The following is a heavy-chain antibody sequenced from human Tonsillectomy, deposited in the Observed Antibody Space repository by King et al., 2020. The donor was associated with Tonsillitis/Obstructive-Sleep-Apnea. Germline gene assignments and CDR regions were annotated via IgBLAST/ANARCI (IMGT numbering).Heavy chain of an antibody. CDR2: IDHSGST. D-gene: IGHD4-17*01. J-gene: IGHJ5*02. Sequence: QLQESGPGLVKPSGTLSLTCAVSGGSISSSNWWSWVRQPPGKGLEWIGEIDHSGSTNYNPSLKSRVTISVDKSNNQFSLKLSSLTAADTAVYYCARDGGYGDYDNWFDPWGQGTLVTVSS. V-gene: IGHV4-4*02. CDR1: GGSISSSNW. CDR3: ARDGGYGDYDNWFDP.